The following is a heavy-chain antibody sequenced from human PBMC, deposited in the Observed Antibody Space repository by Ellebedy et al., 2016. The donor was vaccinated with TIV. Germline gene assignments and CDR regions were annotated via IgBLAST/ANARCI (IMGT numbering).Heavy chain of an antibody. J-gene: IGHJ6*02. CDR2: ISSSGNYI. V-gene: IGHV3-21*01. CDR3: ARANRADYYDSSVEYYYYGMDV. Sequence: GESLKISXAASEFTFSSYSMNWVRQAPGKGLEWVSSISSSGNYIYYADSVKGRFTISRDNARNSLYLQMNSLRAEDTAVYYCARANRADYYDSSVEYYYYGMDVWGQGTTVTVSS. CDR1: EFTFSSYS. D-gene: IGHD3-22*01.